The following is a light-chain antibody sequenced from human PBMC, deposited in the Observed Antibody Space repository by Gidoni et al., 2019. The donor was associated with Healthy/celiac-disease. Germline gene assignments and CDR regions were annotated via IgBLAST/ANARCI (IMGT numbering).Light chain of an antibody. CDR1: QSISSY. CDR2: AAS. V-gene: IGKV1-39*01. Sequence: DFQMPQSPSSLSASVGDRVTITCRASQSISSYLNWYQQKPGKAPKLLIYAASSLQSGVPSRFSGSGSGTDFTLTISSLQPEDFATYYCQQSYSTPLTFXGXTKVEIK. CDR3: QQSYSTPLT. J-gene: IGKJ4*01.